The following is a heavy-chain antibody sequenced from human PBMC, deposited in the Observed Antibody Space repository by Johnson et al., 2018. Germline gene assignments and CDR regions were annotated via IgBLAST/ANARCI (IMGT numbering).Heavy chain of an antibody. V-gene: IGHV3-9*01. CDR3: AKDKAVGDYYYYGMDV. D-gene: IGHD1-26*01. J-gene: IGHJ6*02. CDR1: GFTFDDYA. CDR2: ISWNSGSI. Sequence: VQLVESGGGLVQPGRTLRLSCAASGFTFDDYAMHWVRPCPGKGLEWVSGISWNSGSIGSGVSVKGRFNISRENAKNTLNLQMNSLRAEDTALYYCAKDKAVGDYYYYGMDVWGQGTTVTVSS.